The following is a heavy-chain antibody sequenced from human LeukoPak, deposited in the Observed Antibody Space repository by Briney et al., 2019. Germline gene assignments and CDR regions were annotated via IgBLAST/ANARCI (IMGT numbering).Heavy chain of an antibody. CDR1: GGSISSGGHY. V-gene: IGHV4-31*03. J-gene: IGHJ6*02. Sequence: PSQTLSLTCTVSGGSISSGGHYWSWIRQHPGKGLECIGYTHYSGSTYYNPSLRSRVTISVDTSKNQFSLKLSSVTAADTAVYYCARVVIVVPAALYYYYYYGMDVWGQGTTVTVSS. CDR2: THYSGST. CDR3: ARVVIVVPAALYYYYYYGMDV. D-gene: IGHD2-2*01.